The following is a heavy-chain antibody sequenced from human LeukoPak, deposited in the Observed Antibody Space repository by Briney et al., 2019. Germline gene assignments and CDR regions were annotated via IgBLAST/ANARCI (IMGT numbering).Heavy chain of an antibody. CDR3: ARGTVYCSGGSCYRGIWFFDY. CDR1: GYTFTSYG. V-gene: IGHV1-18*01. Sequence: GASVKVSCKASGYTFTSYGISWVRQAPGQGLEWMGWISAYNGNTNYAQKLQGRVTMTTDTSTSTAYMELSRLRSDDTAVYYCARGTVYCSGGSCYRGIWFFDYWGQGTLVTVSS. CDR2: ISAYNGNT. J-gene: IGHJ4*02. D-gene: IGHD2-15*01.